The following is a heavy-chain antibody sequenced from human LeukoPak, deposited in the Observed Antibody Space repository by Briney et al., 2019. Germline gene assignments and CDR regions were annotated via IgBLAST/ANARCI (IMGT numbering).Heavy chain of an antibody. V-gene: IGHV3-30*03. D-gene: IGHD2-21*01. J-gene: IGHJ4*02. CDR1: GFTFSKYV. CDR3: ARDGPAVMFFGYFEY. Sequence: GKSLRLSCAASGFTFSKYVMHWVRQAPGKGLEWVATISYDGSNKYYADSVKGRFTISRDNSKNTLYLQMSSLKTEDTAVYYCARDGPAVMFFGYFEYWRQGTLVTVSS. CDR2: ISYDGSNK.